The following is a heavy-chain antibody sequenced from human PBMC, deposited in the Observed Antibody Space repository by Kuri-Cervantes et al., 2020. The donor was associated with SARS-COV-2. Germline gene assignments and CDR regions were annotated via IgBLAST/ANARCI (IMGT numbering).Heavy chain of an antibody. CDR3: AKEAESSGWYSD. D-gene: IGHD6-19*01. CDR2: ISYDGSNK. J-gene: IGHJ4*02. CDR1: GFTFSSYG. Sequence: GESLKISCAASGFTFSSYGMHWVRQAPGKGLEWVAVISYDGSNKYYADSVKGRFTISRDNSKNTLYLQMNSLRAEDTAVYYCAKEAESSGWYSDWGQGTLVTVSS. V-gene: IGHV3-30*18.